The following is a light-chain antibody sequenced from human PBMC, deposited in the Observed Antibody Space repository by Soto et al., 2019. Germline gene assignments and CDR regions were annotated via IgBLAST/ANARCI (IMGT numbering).Light chain of an antibody. V-gene: IGLV1-40*01. Sequence: QSVLTQPPSVSGAPGQRVTISCTGSSSDIGAGYDVHWYQQLPGTAPKLLIYVNTNRPSGVPDRFSGSKSGTSASLAITGLQGEDDADYYCQSYDRSLSAWIFGGGTKLTVL. CDR2: VNT. CDR3: QSYDRSLSAWI. J-gene: IGLJ2*01. CDR1: SSDIGAGYD.